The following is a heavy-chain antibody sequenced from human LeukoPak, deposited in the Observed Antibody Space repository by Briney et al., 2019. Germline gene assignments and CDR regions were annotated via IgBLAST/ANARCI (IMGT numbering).Heavy chain of an antibody. J-gene: IGHJ5*02. CDR1: GGTFSSYA. V-gene: IGHV1-69*04. CDR2: IIPILGIA. Sequence: SVTVSCKASGGTFSSYAISWVRQAPGQGLEWMGRIIPILGIANYAQKFQGRVTITADKSTSTAYMELSSLRSEDTAVYYCARAATMVRGGRQINWFDPWGQGTLVTVSS. D-gene: IGHD3-10*01. CDR3: ARAATMVRGGRQINWFDP.